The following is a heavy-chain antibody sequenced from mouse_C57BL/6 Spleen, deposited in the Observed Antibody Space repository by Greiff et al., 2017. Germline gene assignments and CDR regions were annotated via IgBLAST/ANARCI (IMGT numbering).Heavy chain of an antibody. CDR3: ARSSSITTVVDY. V-gene: IGHV1-80*01. Sequence: QVHVKQSGAELVKPGASVKISCKASGYAFSSYWMNWVKQRPGKGLEWIGQIYPGDGDTNYNGKFKGKATLTADKSSSTAYMQLSSLTSEDSAVYFCARSSSITTVVDYWGQGTTRTVSS. D-gene: IGHD1-1*01. CDR2: IYPGDGDT. J-gene: IGHJ2*01. CDR1: GYAFSSYW.